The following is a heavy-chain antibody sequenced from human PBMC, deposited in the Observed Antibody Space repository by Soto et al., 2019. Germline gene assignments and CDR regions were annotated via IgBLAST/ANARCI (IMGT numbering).Heavy chain of an antibody. CDR1: GGSISSYY. D-gene: IGHD6-19*01. V-gene: IGHV4-59*01. Sequence: SETLSLTCTVSGGSISSYYWSWIRQPPGKGLEWIGYIYYSGSTNYNPSLKSRVTISVDTSKNQFSLKLSSVTAADTAVYYCARHNGIAVAGTDYYYFDYWGQGTLVTVSS. CDR2: IYYSGST. J-gene: IGHJ4*02. CDR3: ARHNGIAVAGTDYYYFDY.